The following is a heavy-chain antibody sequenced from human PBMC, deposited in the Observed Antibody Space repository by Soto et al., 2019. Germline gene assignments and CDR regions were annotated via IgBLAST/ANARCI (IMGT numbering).Heavy chain of an antibody. D-gene: IGHD3-10*01. CDR1: RYTFTNYG. Sequence: GASVKVSCKASRYTFTNYGISWVRQAPGQGLEWMGWISAYNGNTNHAQKLQGRVTMTTDTSTSTAYMELRSLRSDDTAVYYCARGVGSGTYYNQYNWFDPWGQGTLVTVSS. J-gene: IGHJ5*02. CDR3: ARGVGSGTYYNQYNWFDP. V-gene: IGHV1-18*01. CDR2: ISAYNGNT.